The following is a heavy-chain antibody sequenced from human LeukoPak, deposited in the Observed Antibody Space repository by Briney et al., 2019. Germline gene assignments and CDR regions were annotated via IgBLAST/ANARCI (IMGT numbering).Heavy chain of an antibody. CDR1: GSTFSSYW. D-gene: IGHD3-22*01. Sequence: GGSLRLSCAASGSTFSSYWMSWVRQAPGKGLEWVANIKQDGSEKYYVDSVKGRFTISRDNAKNSLYLQMNSLRAEDTAVYYCARVVIRNYYMDVWGKGTTVTVSS. J-gene: IGHJ6*03. CDR3: ARVVIRNYYMDV. CDR2: IKQDGSEK. V-gene: IGHV3-7*01.